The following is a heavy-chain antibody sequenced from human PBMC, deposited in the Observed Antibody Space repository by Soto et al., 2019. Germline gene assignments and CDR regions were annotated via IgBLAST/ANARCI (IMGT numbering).Heavy chain of an antibody. CDR3: AKDSTPQVVPAANDAFDI. V-gene: IGHV3-23*01. CDR1: GFTFSSYA. CDR2: ISGSGGST. J-gene: IGHJ3*02. D-gene: IGHD2-2*01. Sequence: GGSLRLSCAASGFTFSSYAMSWVRQAPGKGLEWVSAISGSGGSTYYADSVKGRFTISRDNSKNTLYLQMNSLRAEDTAVYYCAKDSTPQVVPAANDAFDIWGQGTMVTVSS.